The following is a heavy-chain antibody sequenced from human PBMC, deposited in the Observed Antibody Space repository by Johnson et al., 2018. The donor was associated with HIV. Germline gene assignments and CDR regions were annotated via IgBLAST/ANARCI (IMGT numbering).Heavy chain of an antibody. CDR2: IAYDGANK. V-gene: IGHV3-30-3*02. J-gene: IGHJ3*02. CDR3: ANDSSSWYGSAFDI. Sequence: VQLVESGGGVVQPGRSLRLSCAASGFTFSNYAIHWVRQAPGTGLEWVAVIAYDGANKYYADSVKGPFTISRDNSKNTLYLQMNSLRAEDTTVYYCANDSSSWYGSAFDIWGQGT. D-gene: IGHD6-13*01. CDR1: GFTFSNYA.